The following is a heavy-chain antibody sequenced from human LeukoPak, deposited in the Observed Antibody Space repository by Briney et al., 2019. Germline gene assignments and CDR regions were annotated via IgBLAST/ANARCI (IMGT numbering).Heavy chain of an antibody. J-gene: IGHJ5*02. CDR2: INHRGST. D-gene: IGHD3-10*01. Sequence: SETLSLTCTVYGGSFSGYYWSWIRQPPGKGLEWIGEINHRGSTNDNPSLKSRVTISIDTSKNQFSLKLSSVTAADTAVYYCARDLYGSGSNWFDPWGQGTLVTVSS. CDR1: GGSFSGYY. V-gene: IGHV4-34*01. CDR3: ARDLYGSGSNWFDP.